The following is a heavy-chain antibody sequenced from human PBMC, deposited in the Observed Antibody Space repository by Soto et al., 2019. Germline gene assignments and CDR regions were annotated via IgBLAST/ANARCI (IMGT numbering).Heavy chain of an antibody. Sequence: QVQLVQSGAEMKKPGSSVKVSCQSSGGTFNTYAMNWVRQAPGQGPEWMGDISPMFGAANYAPTFQGTVTITADESTGTSYMQLSSLTSEDTALYFCAREVQVHTPAFVYWGQGTLVTVSS. CDR3: AREVQVHTPAFVY. D-gene: IGHD3-10*01. J-gene: IGHJ4*02. CDR1: GGTFNTYA. V-gene: IGHV1-69*19. CDR2: ISPMFGAA.